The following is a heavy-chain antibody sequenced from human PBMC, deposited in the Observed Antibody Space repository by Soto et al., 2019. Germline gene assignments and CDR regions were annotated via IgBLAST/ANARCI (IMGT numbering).Heavy chain of an antibody. CDR3: TTDSLFTGQLVRMDT. D-gene: IGHD3-9*01. CDR2: IKSKIDGGTT. CDR1: GFTFSDAW. J-gene: IGHJ5*01. Sequence: GGSLRLSCAASGFTFSDAWINWVRQAPGKGLEWVGRIKSKIDGGTTDFAAPVKGRFAISRDDSRDMVYMEMYSLKTDDTAVYYCTTDSLFTGQLVRMDTWGHGTLVTAPQ. V-gene: IGHV3-15*07.